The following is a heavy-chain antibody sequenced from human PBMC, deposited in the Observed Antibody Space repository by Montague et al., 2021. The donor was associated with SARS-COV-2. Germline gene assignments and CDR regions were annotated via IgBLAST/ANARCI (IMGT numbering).Heavy chain of an antibody. D-gene: IGHD2-2*01. CDR1: GDSISSYY. Sequence: SETLSLTCTVSGDSISSYYWSWILQPPGRGLQWIGYISYSGSTNYNPSLKSRVTISVDTSKNHFTLRLSSVTAADTAVYYCANFLLTQLLFGTCYYGIDVWGQGTTVTVSS. V-gene: IGHV4-59*01. CDR3: ANFLLTQLLFGTCYYGIDV. CDR2: ISYSGST. J-gene: IGHJ6*02.